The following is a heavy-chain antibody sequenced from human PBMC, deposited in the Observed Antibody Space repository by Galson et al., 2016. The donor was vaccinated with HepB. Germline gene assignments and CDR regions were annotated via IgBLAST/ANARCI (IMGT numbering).Heavy chain of an antibody. D-gene: IGHD6-19*01. CDR2: RWYDGSQK. CDR3: ATGASTLWLGGSI. Sequence: SLRLSCAASGFSFSTGGMQWVRQAPGKGLEWVALRWYDGSQKYYADSVKGRFSVSRDNPMNTQYLQMNSLGVEDTAGYYCATGASTLWLGGSIWGQGTLVTVSS. J-gene: IGHJ4*02. CDR1: GFSFSTGG. V-gene: IGHV3-33*01.